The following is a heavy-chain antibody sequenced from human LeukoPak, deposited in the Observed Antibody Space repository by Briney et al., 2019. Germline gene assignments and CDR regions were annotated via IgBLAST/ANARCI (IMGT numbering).Heavy chain of an antibody. CDR2: ISGSGGST. CDR3: AKRGLVDDSSGYYPDY. J-gene: IGHJ4*02. Sequence: PGGSLRLSCAASGFTFSSYAMSWVRQAPGKGLEWVSAISGSGGSTYYADSVKGRFTISRDNSKNTLYLQMNSLRAEDTAVYYCAKRGLVDDSSGYYPDYWGQGTLVTVSS. D-gene: IGHD3-22*01. V-gene: IGHV3-23*01. CDR1: GFTFSSYA.